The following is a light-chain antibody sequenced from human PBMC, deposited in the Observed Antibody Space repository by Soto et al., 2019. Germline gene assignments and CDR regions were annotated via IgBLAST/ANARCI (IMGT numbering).Light chain of an antibody. CDR1: QDIRTS. V-gene: IGKV1-27*01. CDR2: AAS. CDR3: QRYSRAPLT. Sequence: DIQMTQSPSSLSASIGDRITITCRARQDIRTSFAWYQQKQGQVPKLLIDAASSLPSGGPSRFSGSGSGTDFTLTISRLQREDVATYSCQRYSRAPLTFGGGTEVEIK. J-gene: IGKJ4*01.